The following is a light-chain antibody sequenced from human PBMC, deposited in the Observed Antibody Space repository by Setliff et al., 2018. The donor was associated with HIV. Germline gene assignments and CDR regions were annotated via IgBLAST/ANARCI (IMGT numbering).Light chain of an antibody. CDR1: SSDVGAYNY. CDR3: SSYTTTSTVV. J-gene: IGLJ2*01. CDR2: DVS. V-gene: IGLV2-14*03. Sequence: QSALTQPASVSGSPGQSITISCTGTSSDVGAYNYVSWYQQHPDKAPKLMIYDVSNRPSGVSNRFSGSKSGNTASLTISGLLAEDEADYYCSSYTTTSTVVFGGGTKVTVL.